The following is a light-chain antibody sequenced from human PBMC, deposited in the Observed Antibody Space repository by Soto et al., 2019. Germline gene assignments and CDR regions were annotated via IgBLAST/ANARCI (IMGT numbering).Light chain of an antibody. CDR1: QSISSW. V-gene: IGKV1-5*03. J-gene: IGKJ1*01. CDR2: KAS. Sequence: DIQMTQSPSTLSASVGDRVTITCRASQSISSWLAWYQQKPGKAPKLLIYKASSLESGVPSRFRGSGYGTEFTLTISSLQPDDFATYYCQQYNSYSWTFGQGTKVEIK. CDR3: QQYNSYSWT.